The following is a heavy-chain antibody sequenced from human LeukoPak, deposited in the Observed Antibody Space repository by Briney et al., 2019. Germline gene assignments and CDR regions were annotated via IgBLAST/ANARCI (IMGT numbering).Heavy chain of an antibody. CDR1: GYTFTSYD. Sequence: VASVKVSCKASGYTFTSYDINWVRQATGQGLEWMGWMNPNSGNTGYAQKFQGRVTMTRNTSISTAYMELSSLRSEDTAVYYCARSLAQWELLTIAYWGQGTLVTVSS. CDR2: MNPNSGNT. V-gene: IGHV1-8*01. J-gene: IGHJ4*02. CDR3: ARSLAQWELLTIAY. D-gene: IGHD1-26*01.